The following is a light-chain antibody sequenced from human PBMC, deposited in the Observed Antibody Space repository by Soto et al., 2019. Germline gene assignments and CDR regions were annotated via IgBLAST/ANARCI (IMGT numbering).Light chain of an antibody. CDR3: SSYTTSTSFIP. CDR1: SSDIGNYDF. CDR2: EVS. J-gene: IGLJ2*01. Sequence: QSVLTQPASVSGSPGQSITISCTGTSSDIGNYDFVSWYQQVPGTAPKAMIYEVSSRPSGVSNRFSGSKSGNTASLTISGLQAADEAYYYCSSYTTSTSFIPFGGGTKLTVL. V-gene: IGLV2-14*01.